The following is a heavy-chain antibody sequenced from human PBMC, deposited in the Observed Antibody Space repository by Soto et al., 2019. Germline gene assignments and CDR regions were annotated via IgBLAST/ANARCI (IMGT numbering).Heavy chain of an antibody. D-gene: IGHD3-10*01. CDR2: VYPGDSGG. V-gene: IGHV5-51*03. CDR1: GYSFSNYW. J-gene: IGHJ3*02. Sequence: VQLVQSGPEVKKPGESLKISCKASGYSFSNYWIGWVRQMPGKGLEWMGIVYPGDSGGTNSPSFQGQVTISVDKSIHTAYLQWSSLKASDTAMYYCASHLWRVSGDGDVAFDIWGQGTKVTVSS. CDR3: ASHLWRVSGDGDVAFDI.